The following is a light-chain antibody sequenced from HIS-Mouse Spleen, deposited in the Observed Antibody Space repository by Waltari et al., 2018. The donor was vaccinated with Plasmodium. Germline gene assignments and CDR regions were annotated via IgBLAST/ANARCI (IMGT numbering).Light chain of an antibody. CDR1: QSVSSN. CDR2: GAS. J-gene: IGKJ2*01. V-gene: IGKV3-15*01. CDR3: QQYNNWPPYT. Sequence: EIVMTQSPATLSVSPGERATLSCRASQSVSSNLAWYQQKPGQAHRLLTYGASTRDTGIPARFSCSGSGTEFTLTISSMQSEDFAVYYCQQYNNWPPYTFGQGTKLEIK.